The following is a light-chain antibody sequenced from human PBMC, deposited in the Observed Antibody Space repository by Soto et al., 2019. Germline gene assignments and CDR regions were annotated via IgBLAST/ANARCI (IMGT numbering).Light chain of an antibody. J-gene: IGKJ3*01. V-gene: IGKV3-15*01. CDR3: QQYNKWPLT. CDR1: QSVSSN. Sequence: EIVLTQSPAALSVSPGDRATLCCRASQSVSSNLAWYQQKPGQAPRLLIYAASARATGIPARFSGSGSGTEFTLTISSLQSEDFAVYYCQQYNKWPLTFGPGTKVDIK. CDR2: AAS.